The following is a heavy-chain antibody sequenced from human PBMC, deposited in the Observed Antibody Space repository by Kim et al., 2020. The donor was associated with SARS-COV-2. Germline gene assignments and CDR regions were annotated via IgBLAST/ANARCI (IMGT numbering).Heavy chain of an antibody. J-gene: IGHJ6*02. D-gene: IGHD6-13*01. V-gene: IGHV3-53*01. Sequence: SVKGRFTLSRDNSKNTLYLQMNSLRAEDTAVYYCARLGSSSWIYYYGMDVWGQGTTVTVSS. CDR3: ARLGSSSWIYYYGMDV.